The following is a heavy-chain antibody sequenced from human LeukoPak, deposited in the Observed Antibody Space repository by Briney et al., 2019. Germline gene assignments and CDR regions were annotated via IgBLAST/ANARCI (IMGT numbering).Heavy chain of an antibody. CDR1: GYTFTGYY. D-gene: IGHD2-2*01. V-gene: IGHV1-2*02. Sequence: GASVKVSCKASGYTFTGYYMHWVRQAPGQGLEWMGWINPNSGGTNYAQKFQGRVTMTRDTSISTAYMELSRLRSDDTAVYYCARAGSYYCSSTSCYRDYFDYWGQGTLVTVSS. J-gene: IGHJ4*02. CDR3: ARAGSYYCSSTSCYRDYFDY. CDR2: INPNSGGT.